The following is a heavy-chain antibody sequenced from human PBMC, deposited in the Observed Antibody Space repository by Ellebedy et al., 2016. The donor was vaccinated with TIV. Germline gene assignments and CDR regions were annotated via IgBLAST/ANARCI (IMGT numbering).Heavy chain of an antibody. Sequence: AASVKVSCKVSGDTLTKLSMHWVRQAPGKGLEWMGGFDPEDGETIYAQKFQGRVTMTEDTSTETAYMELSSLRSEDTAVYYCATAYGDYVHDAFDIWGQGTMVTVSS. D-gene: IGHD4-17*01. J-gene: IGHJ3*02. CDR2: FDPEDGET. V-gene: IGHV1-24*01. CDR1: GDTLTKLS. CDR3: ATAYGDYVHDAFDI.